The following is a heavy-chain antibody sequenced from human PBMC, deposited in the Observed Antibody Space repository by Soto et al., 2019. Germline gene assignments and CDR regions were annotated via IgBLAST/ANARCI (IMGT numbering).Heavy chain of an antibody. CDR1: GFTFSSYG. D-gene: IGHD6-13*01. V-gene: IGHV3-30*18. CDR3: VKGTDHCSSKTCYMDV. CDR2: ISYDGINK. Sequence: GGSLRLSCAASGFTFSSYGMHWVRQAPGKGLEWLAVISYDGINKYYADSVKGRFTISRDNSKNTLYLQMNSLRAEDAAVYDCVKGTDHCSSKTCYMDVWGRGTTVTVSS. J-gene: IGHJ6*03.